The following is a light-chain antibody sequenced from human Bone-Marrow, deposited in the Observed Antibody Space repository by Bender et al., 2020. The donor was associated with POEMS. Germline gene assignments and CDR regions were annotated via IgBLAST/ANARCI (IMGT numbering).Light chain of an antibody. CDR2: RDS. Sequence: YELTQSVSVSVALGQTATITCEGNNIGSKNVHWYQPKRGQSPVLVTYRDSTRPSGIPEPFSGSNSGNTATLTSRRAQAGDGSDYYCQVWDSSHVIFGGGTKLTVL. CDR3: QVWDSSHVI. V-gene: IGLV3-9*01. J-gene: IGLJ2*01. CDR1: NIGSKN.